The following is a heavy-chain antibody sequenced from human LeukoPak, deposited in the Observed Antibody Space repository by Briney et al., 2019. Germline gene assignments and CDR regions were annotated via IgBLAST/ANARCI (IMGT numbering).Heavy chain of an antibody. D-gene: IGHD3-22*01. CDR2: IIPIFGTA. Sequence: SVTVSCTASGGTFSIYAISWVRQAPGQGLEWMGGIIPIFGTANYAQKFQGRVTITADESTSTAYMELSSLRSEDTAVYYCARGAHYYDSSGYYHSDAFDIWGQGTMVTVSS. CDR3: ARGAHYYDSSGYYHSDAFDI. V-gene: IGHV1-69*01. CDR1: GGTFSIYA. J-gene: IGHJ3*02.